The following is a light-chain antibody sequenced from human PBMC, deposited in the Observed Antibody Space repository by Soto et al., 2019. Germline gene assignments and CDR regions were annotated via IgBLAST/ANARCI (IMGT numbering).Light chain of an antibody. Sequence: EIVLTQSPGTLSLSPGERATLSCRASQSVSASYLAWYQQKPGQAPRHLIFGASNRATGIPDRFSGSGSGTDFTLTISRLEPEDFAVYYCQQYDTSPPRWTYGQGTKVEIK. CDR2: GAS. J-gene: IGKJ1*01. V-gene: IGKV3-20*01. CDR1: QSVSASY. CDR3: QQYDTSPPRWT.